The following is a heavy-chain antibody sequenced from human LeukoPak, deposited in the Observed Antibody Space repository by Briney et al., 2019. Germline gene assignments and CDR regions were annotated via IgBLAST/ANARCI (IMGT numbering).Heavy chain of an antibody. D-gene: IGHD3-16*01. CDR1: GFTFSSYS. CDR2: ISSSSSYI. V-gene: IGHV3-21*01. Sequence: GGSLRLSCAASGFTFSSYSMNWVRQAPGKGLEWVSSISSSSSYIYYADSVKGRFTISRDNAKDSLYLQMNSLRAEDTAVYYCARLYAVGPYGMDVWGQGTTVTVSS. CDR3: ARLYAVGPYGMDV. J-gene: IGHJ6*02.